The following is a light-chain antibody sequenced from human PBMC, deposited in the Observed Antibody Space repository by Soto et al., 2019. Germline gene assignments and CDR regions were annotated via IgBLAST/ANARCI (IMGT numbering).Light chain of an antibody. V-gene: IGLV2-14*01. CDR1: RSDIGSYNY. CDR3: SSYTSTSSYV. J-gene: IGLJ1*01. CDR2: GVS. Sequence: QSALTQPASVSGSPGQSITISCSGTRSDIGSYNYVAWYQQFPGKTPKILIYGVSNRPSGVSSRFSGSKSGNTASLTISGLQAEDEADYYCSSYTSTSSYVFATGTKVTVL.